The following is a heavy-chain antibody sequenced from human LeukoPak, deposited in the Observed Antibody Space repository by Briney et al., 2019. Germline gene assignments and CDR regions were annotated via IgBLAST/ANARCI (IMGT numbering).Heavy chain of an antibody. D-gene: IGHD3-3*01. Sequence: GGTLRLSCAASGFTFSSYWMSWVRQAPGRGLEWVANIKRDGSEKYYVDSVKGRFTISRDNAKNSLYLQMNSLRAEDTAVYYCAGGDRITIFGVVYNWFDPWGQGTLVTVSS. CDR2: IKRDGSEK. CDR1: GFTFSSYW. J-gene: IGHJ5*02. V-gene: IGHV3-7*01. CDR3: AGGDRITIFGVVYNWFDP.